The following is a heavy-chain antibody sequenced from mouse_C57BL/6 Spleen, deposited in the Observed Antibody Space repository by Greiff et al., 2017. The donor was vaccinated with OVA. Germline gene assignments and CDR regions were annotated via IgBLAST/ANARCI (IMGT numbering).Heavy chain of an antibody. CDR3: AREGDYDYDEGAMDY. CDR1: GYTFTSYW. J-gene: IGHJ4*01. D-gene: IGHD2-4*01. Sequence: QVQLKQPGAELVKPGASVKLSCKASGYTFTSYWMHWVKQRPGQGLEWIGMIHPNSGSTNYNEKFKSKATLTVDKASSTAYMQLSSLTSEDAAVYYCAREGDYDYDEGAMDYWGQGTSVTVSA. V-gene: IGHV1-64*01. CDR2: IHPNSGST.